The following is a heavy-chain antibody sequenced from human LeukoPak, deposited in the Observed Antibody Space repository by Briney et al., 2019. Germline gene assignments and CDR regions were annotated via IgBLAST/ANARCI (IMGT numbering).Heavy chain of an antibody. V-gene: IGHV4-59*01. CDR2: IYYSGST. CDR3: ARESSGWYFLDYFDY. Sequence: PSETLSLTCTVSGGSISSYYWSWIRQPPGKGLEWIGYIYYSGSTNYNPSLTSRVTISVDTSKNQFSLKLSSVTAADTAVYYCARESSGWYFLDYFDYWGQGTLVTVSS. J-gene: IGHJ4*02. CDR1: GGSISSYY. D-gene: IGHD6-19*01.